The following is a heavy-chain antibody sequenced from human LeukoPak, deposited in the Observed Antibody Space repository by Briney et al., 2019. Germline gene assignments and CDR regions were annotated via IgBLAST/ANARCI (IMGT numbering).Heavy chain of an antibody. J-gene: IGHJ4*02. V-gene: IGHV3-30*04. D-gene: IGHD3-22*01. Sequence: GGSLRLSCAASGFTFSSYAMHWVRQAPGKGLEWVAFISFVGSNKYYADSVKGRFTISRDNSKNTLYLQMNSLRAEDTAVYYCARESGSSGYYPDYWGQGTLVTVSS. CDR1: GFTFSSYA. CDR3: ARESGSSGYYPDY. CDR2: ISFVGSNK.